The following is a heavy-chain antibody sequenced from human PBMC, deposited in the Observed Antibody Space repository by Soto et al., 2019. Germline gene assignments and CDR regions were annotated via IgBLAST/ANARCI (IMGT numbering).Heavy chain of an antibody. CDR2: ISYDGSNK. J-gene: IGHJ4*02. D-gene: IGHD4-4*01. Sequence: PGGSLRLSCAASGFTFSSYAMHWVRQAPGKGLEWVAVISYDGSNKYYADSVKGRFTISRDNSKNTLYLQMNSLRAEDTAVYYCARASRYYSLTTLNDYWGQGTLVTVS. CDR1: GFTFSSYA. CDR3: ARASRYYSLTTLNDY. V-gene: IGHV3-30-3*01.